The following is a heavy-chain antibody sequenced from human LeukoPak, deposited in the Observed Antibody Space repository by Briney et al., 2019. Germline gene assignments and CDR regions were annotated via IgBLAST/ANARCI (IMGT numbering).Heavy chain of an antibody. D-gene: IGHD4-17*01. CDR3: AREAIDPRGLRYYYYMDV. J-gene: IGHJ6*03. CDR1: GFTFSSYA. V-gene: IGHV3-30*04. Sequence: PGGSLRLSCAASGFTFSSYAMHWVRQAPGKGLEWVAVISYDGSNKYYADSVKGRFTISRDNSKNTLYLQMNSLRAEDTAVYYCAREAIDPRGLRYYYYMDVWGKGTTVTVSS. CDR2: ISYDGSNK.